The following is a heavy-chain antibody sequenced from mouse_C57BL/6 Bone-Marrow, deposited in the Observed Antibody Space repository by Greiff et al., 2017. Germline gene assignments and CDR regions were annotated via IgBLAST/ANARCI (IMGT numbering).Heavy chain of an antibody. V-gene: IGHV5-4*03. J-gene: IGHJ4*01. CDR2: ISDGGSYT. Sequence: EVMLVESGGGLVKPGGSLKLSCAASGFTFSSYAMSWVRQTPEKRLEWVATISDGGSYTYYPDNVKGRFTISRDNAKNNLYLQMSHLKSEDTAMYYWARGDDYDDGPYYAMDYWGQGTAVTGSA. CDR1: GFTFSSYA. D-gene: IGHD2-4*01. CDR3: ARGDDYDDGPYYAMDY.